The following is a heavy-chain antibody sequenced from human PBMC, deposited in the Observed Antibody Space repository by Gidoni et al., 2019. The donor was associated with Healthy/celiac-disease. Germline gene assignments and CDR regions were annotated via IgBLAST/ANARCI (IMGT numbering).Heavy chain of an antibody. CDR2: IKSKTDGGTT. Sequence: EVQLVESGGGLVKPGGSLRLSCAASGFTFSNAWMSWVRQAPGKGLEWVGRIKSKTDGGTTDYAAPVKGRFTISRDDSKNTLYLQMNSLKTEDTAVYYCTTEELRTYYDFWSGYYGNYWGQGTLVTVSS. V-gene: IGHV3-15*01. CDR3: TTEELRTYYDFWSGYYGNY. D-gene: IGHD3-3*01. CDR1: GFTFSNAW. J-gene: IGHJ4*02.